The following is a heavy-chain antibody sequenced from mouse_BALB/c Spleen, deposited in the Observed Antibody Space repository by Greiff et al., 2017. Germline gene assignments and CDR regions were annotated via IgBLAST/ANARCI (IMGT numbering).Heavy chain of an antibody. J-gene: IGHJ2*01. D-gene: IGHD1-1*01. CDR3: TRRGYGSSYDD. Sequence: LQQPGSELVRPGASVKLSCKASGYTFTSYWMHWVKQRPGQGLEWIGNIYPGSGSTNYDEKFKSKATLTVDTSSSTAYMQLSSLTSEDSAVYYCTRRGYGSSYDDWGQGTTLTVSS. V-gene: IGHV1S22*01. CDR1: GYTFTSYW. CDR2: IYPGSGST.